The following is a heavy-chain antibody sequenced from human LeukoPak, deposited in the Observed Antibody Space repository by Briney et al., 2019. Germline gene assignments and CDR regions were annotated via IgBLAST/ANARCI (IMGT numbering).Heavy chain of an antibody. CDR1: GFTFSSYA. CDR2: ISGSGGST. CDR3: AIQKADLITMVRGIIAF. Sequence: GGSLRLSCAASGFTFSSYAMSWVRQAPGKGLEWVSAISGSGGSTYYADSVKGRFTISRDNAKNSLYLQMNGLRAEDTAMYYCAIQKADLITMVRGIIAFWGQGTLVTVSS. D-gene: IGHD3-10*01. J-gene: IGHJ1*01. V-gene: IGHV3-23*01.